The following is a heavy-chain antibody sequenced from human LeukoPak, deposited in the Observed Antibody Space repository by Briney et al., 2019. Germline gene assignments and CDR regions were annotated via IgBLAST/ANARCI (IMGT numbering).Heavy chain of an antibody. CDR1: GFTFSSYA. V-gene: IGHV3-30*04. CDR3: AREGDYDSSGYYYGWFDP. Sequence: GGSLRLSCAAFGFTFSSYAMHWVRQAPGKGLEWVAVISYDGSNKYYADSVKGRFTISRDNSKNTLYLQMNSLRAEDTAVYYCAREGDYDSSGYYYGWFDPWGQGTLVTVSS. D-gene: IGHD3-22*01. J-gene: IGHJ5*02. CDR2: ISYDGSNK.